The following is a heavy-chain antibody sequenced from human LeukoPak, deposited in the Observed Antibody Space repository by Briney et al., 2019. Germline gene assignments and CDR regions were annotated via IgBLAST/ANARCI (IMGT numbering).Heavy chain of an antibody. J-gene: IGHJ6*03. Sequence: PGGSLRLSCAASGFTFSDYYMSWIRQAPGKGLEWVSYISSSGSTIYYADSVKGRFTISRDNAKNSLYLQMSSLRAEDTAVYYCARESYGWGYYYYYMDVWGKGTTVTVS. CDR1: GFTFSDYY. D-gene: IGHD2-8*02. CDR2: ISSSGSTI. V-gene: IGHV3-11*04. CDR3: ARESYGWGYYYYYMDV.